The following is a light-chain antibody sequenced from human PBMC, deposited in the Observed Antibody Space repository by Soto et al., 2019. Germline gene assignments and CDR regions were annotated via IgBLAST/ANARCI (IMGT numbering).Light chain of an antibody. CDR3: QQRNNWPET. V-gene: IGKV3-11*01. CDR1: QSVSSH. Sequence: EIVLTQSPATLSLSPGERATLSCRASQSVSSHLAWYQQKAGQAPRLLIYDSSNRATGIPVRFTGSGSGTDFTITISRLEAEDSAVYYCQQRNNWPETFLQGTKLEIK. CDR2: DSS. J-gene: IGKJ2*01.